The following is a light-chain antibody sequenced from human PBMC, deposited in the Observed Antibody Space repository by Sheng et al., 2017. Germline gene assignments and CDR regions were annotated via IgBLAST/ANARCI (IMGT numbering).Light chain of an antibody. J-gene: IGKJ2*01. V-gene: IGKV1-39*01. CDR1: QSISSY. CDR2: AAS. Sequence: DIQMTQSPSSLSASVGDRVTITCRASQSISSYLNWYQQKPGKAPKLLIYAASSLQSGVPSRFSGSGSGTDFTLTISSLQPEDFATYYCQQSYSTPGTFGQGTKLEDQT. CDR3: QQSYSTPGT.